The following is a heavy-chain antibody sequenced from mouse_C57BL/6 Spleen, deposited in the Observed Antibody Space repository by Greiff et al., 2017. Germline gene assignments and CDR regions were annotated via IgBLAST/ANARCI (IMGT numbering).Heavy chain of an antibody. CDR2: IYPGDGDT. Sequence: QVQLQQSGAELVKPGASVKISCKASGYAFSSYWMNWVKQRPGKGLEWIGQIYPGDGDTNYNGKFKGKATLTADKSSSTAYMQLSSLTSEDSAVYFCALQLRLPNFDYWGQGTTLTVSS. V-gene: IGHV1-80*01. CDR3: ALQLRLPNFDY. J-gene: IGHJ2*01. D-gene: IGHD3-2*02. CDR1: GYAFSSYW.